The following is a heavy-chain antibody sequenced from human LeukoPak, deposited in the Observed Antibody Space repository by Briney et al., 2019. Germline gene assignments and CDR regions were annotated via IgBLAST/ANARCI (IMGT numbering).Heavy chain of an antibody. CDR1: GFTFSNAW. CDR3: TTDPYYYDSSGYHLTGNAFDI. CDR2: IKSKTDGGTT. V-gene: IGHV3-15*01. D-gene: IGHD3-22*01. Sequence: PGGSLRLSCAASGFTFSNAWMSWVRQAPGKGLEWVGRIKSKTDGGTTDYAAPVKGRFTISRDDSKNTLYLQMNSLKTEDTAVYYCTTDPYYYDSSGYHLTGNAFDIWGQGTMVTVSS. J-gene: IGHJ3*02.